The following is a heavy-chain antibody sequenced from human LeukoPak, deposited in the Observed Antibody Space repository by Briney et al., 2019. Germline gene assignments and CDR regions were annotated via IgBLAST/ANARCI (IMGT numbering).Heavy chain of an antibody. CDR3: AKSAAVVYGMGV. D-gene: IGHD6-19*01. J-gene: IGHJ6*02. CDR1: GFTFSSYA. Sequence: GGSLRLSCAASGFTFSSYAMSWVRQAPGKGLEWVALISYDGGNKYYADSVKGRFTISRDNSKNTLYLQMNSLTVEDTAVYYCAKSAAVVYGMGVWGQGTTVTVSS. V-gene: IGHV3-30*18. CDR2: ISYDGGNK.